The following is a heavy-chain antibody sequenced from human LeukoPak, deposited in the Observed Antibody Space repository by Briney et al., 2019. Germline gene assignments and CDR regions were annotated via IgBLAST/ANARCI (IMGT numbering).Heavy chain of an antibody. D-gene: IGHD3-3*01. CDR2: IYTSGST. V-gene: IGHV4-61*02. Sequence: PSETLSLTCTVSGGSISSGSYYWSWIRQPAGKGLEWIGRIYTSGSTNYNPSLKSRVTISVDTSKNQFSLKLSSVTAADTAVYYCAGTYYDFWSGYLPLDYWGQGTLVTVSS. CDR3: AGTYYDFWSGYLPLDY. J-gene: IGHJ4*02. CDR1: GGSISSGSYY.